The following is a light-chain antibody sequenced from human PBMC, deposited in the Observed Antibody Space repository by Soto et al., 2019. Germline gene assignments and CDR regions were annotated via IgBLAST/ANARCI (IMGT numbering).Light chain of an antibody. CDR1: SSDVGTYNL. CDR2: AVT. CDR3: CSYAGSSSSM. J-gene: IGLJ1*01. V-gene: IGLV2-23*02. Sequence: QSVLTQPASVSGSPGQSITISCSGTSSDVGTYNLVSWYQQYPGKAHRLMIYAVTKRPSGVSNRFSGSKSGNTASLTISGLQPEDEADYSCCSYAGSSSSMFGSGSKVTGL.